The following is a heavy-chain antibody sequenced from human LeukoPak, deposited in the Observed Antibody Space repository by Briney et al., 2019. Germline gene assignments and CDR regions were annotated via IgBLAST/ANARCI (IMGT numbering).Heavy chain of an antibody. CDR1: GGSFSGYY. J-gene: IGHJ5*02. Sequence: PSETLSLTCAVYGGSFSGYYWSWIRQPPGKGLEWIGEINHSGSTNYNPSLKSRVTISVDTSKNQFSLKLSSVTAADTAVYYCARAALGIVATSGRNWFDPWGQGTLVTVSS. V-gene: IGHV4-34*01. CDR2: INHSGST. CDR3: ARAALGIVATSGRNWFDP. D-gene: IGHD5-12*01.